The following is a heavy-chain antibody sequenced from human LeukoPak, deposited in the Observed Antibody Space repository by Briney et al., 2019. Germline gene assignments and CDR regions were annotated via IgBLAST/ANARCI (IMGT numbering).Heavy chain of an antibody. CDR1: GGSVSSCY. CDR3: ARESGIATMGRWFDP. Sequence: PSETLSLICAVFGGSVSSCYWSWIRQPAGKGLEWIGRIHTSGSTNSNPSLKSRVTMSVDTSKNLFSLHLSSVTPEDTAVYYCARESGIATMGRWFDPSGQGTLVTVSS. CDR2: IHTSGST. V-gene: IGHV4-4*07. D-gene: IGHD6-13*01. J-gene: IGHJ5*02.